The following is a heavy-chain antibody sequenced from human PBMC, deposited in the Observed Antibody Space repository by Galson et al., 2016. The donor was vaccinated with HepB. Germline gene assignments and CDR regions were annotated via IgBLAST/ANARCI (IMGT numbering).Heavy chain of an antibody. V-gene: IGHV1-3*01. Sequence: SVKVSCKASGYTFTNYAIYWVRQAPGQRLEWMGWINAGNGNTKYSQRFQGRVTITRDTSASTAYMELNSLRSEDTAVYYCARVTVYSGSYYYAFEFWGQGTMVTVSS. J-gene: IGHJ3*01. D-gene: IGHD1-26*01. CDR3: ARVTVYSGSYYYAFEF. CDR1: GYTFTNYA. CDR2: INAGNGNT.